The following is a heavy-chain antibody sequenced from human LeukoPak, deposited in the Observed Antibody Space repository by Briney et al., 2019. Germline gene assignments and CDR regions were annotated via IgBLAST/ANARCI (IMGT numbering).Heavy chain of an antibody. V-gene: IGHV3-11*01. D-gene: IGHD2-21*02. J-gene: IGHJ6*03. CDR2: ISSGAFTI. CDR1: GFTISNYS. CDR3: ARGHYDYFYYLDV. Sequence: GGSLTLSCAASGFTISNYSMSWIRKPPRQGLEWVSYISSGAFTIYYTDSVRARFTISRDNTKNSLYLQMNSPRAEDTAVYYCARGHYDYFYYLDVWGKGTTVTVSS.